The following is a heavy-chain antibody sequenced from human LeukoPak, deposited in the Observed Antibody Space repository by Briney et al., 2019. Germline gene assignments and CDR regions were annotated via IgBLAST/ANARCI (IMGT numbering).Heavy chain of an antibody. D-gene: IGHD2-2*01. CDR2: ISSSSSTI. CDR3: ARAPDAGVVPGH. V-gene: IGHV3-48*02. CDR1: TSTLSDHY. J-gene: IGHJ4*02. Sequence: GGSLRLSCAASTSTLSDHYMNWVRQAPGKGLEWVSYISSSSSTIYYADSVKGRFTISRDNAKNSLYLQMNSLRDEDTAVYYCARAPDAGVVPGHWGQGTLVTVSS.